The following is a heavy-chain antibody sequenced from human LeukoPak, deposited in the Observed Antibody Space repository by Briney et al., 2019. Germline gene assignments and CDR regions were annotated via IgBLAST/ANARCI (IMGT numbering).Heavy chain of an antibody. D-gene: IGHD3-22*01. J-gene: IGHJ4*02. CDR2: ISGSGGST. Sequence: GGSLRLSCAASGFTFSSYAMSWVRQAPGKGLEWVSAISGSGGSTYYADSEKGRFTISRDNSKNTLYLQMNSLRAEDTAVYYCAKSSVTMLVVVITYLTSWGQGTLVTVSS. CDR3: AKSSVTMLVVVITYLTS. CDR1: GFTFSSYA. V-gene: IGHV3-23*01.